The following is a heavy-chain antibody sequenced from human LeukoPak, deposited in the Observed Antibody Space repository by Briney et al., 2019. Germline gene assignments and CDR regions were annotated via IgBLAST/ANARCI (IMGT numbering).Heavy chain of an antibody. CDR1: GFTFSDYY. J-gene: IGHJ4*02. CDR2: INQDGNEK. V-gene: IGHV3-7*04. D-gene: IGHD5-18*01. CDR3: ARGDTFSGDC. Sequence: PGGSLRLSCAASGFTFSDYYMSWIRQAPGKGLEWVTNINQDGNEKYYVDSVKGRFTISRDNAKNSLYLQMNNLRADDTAVYYCARGDTFSGDCWGQGTLVTVSS.